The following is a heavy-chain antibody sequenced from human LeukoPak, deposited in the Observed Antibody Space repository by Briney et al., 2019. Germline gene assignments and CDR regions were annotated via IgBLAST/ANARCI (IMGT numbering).Heavy chain of an antibody. CDR2: LYSSGST. CDR3: ANDGTYDDAFDI. CDR1: GVSISSYY. V-gene: IGHV4-4*07. D-gene: IGHD1-26*01. J-gene: IGHJ3*02. Sequence: SETLSLTCTVSGVSISSYYRRWLRQPAGKGLEWIGRLYSSGSTNYNPPLKSLVTMSVDTSKNQFSLKLSSVTAADTAVYYCANDGTYDDAFDIWGQGTMVTVSS.